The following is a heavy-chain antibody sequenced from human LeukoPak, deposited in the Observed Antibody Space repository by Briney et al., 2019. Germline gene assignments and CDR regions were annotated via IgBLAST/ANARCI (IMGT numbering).Heavy chain of an antibody. Sequence: GGSLRLSCAASGFTFSSYAMSWVRQAPGKGLEWVSSILGSGGAGSTYYADSVKGRFTISKDNSKNTLYLQMNSLRAEDTAVYYCAKEVTIFGVVRGLDPWGQGTLVTVSS. J-gene: IGHJ5*02. CDR3: AKEVTIFGVVRGLDP. V-gene: IGHV3-23*01. CDR1: GFTFSSYA. CDR2: ILGSGGAGST. D-gene: IGHD3-3*01.